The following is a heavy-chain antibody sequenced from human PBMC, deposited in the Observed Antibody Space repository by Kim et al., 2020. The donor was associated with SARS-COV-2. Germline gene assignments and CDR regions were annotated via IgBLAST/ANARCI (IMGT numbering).Heavy chain of an antibody. CDR3: AKDRAYCGGDCLDAFDI. D-gene: IGHD2-21*02. CDR2: ISGSGGST. J-gene: IGHJ3*02. V-gene: IGHV3-23*01. CDR1: GFTFSSYA. Sequence: GGSLRLSCAASGFTFSSYAMSWVRQAPGKGLEWVSAISGSGGSTYYADSVKGRFTISRDNSKNTLYLQMNSLRAEDTAVYYCAKDRAYCGGDCLDAFDIWGQGTMVTVSS.